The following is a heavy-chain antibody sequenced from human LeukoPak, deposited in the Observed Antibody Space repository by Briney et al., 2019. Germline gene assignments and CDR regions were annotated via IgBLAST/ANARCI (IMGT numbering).Heavy chain of an antibody. Sequence: ASVKVSCKASGYTFTSYDINWVRQATGQGLEWMGWMNPNSGNTGYAQKFQGRVIMTRNTSISTAYMELSSLRSEDTAVYYCARGRSCSSTSCYILRYYYYYMDVWGKGTTVTVSS. J-gene: IGHJ6*03. CDR2: MNPNSGNT. CDR1: GYTFTSYD. D-gene: IGHD2-2*02. V-gene: IGHV1-8*01. CDR3: ARGRSCSSTSCYILRYYYYYMDV.